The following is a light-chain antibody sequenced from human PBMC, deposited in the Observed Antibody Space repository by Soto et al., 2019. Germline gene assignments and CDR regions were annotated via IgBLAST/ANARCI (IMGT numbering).Light chain of an antibody. CDR2: SND. V-gene: IGLV1-44*01. Sequence: QPVLTQPPSTSGTPGQRVTISCSGSSSNIGTNTVNWYQQVPGTAPKLLIYSNDQRPSGVPDRFSGSKSGTSVSLAISGLQSEDEAQYFCAAWDARLNGVVFGGGTKRTVL. CDR1: SSNIGTNT. CDR3: AAWDARLNGVV. J-gene: IGLJ2*01.